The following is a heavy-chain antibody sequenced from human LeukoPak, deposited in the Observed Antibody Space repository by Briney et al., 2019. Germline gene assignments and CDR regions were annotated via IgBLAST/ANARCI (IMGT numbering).Heavy chain of an antibody. Sequence: KAGGSLRLSCAASEFTFSSYSMNWVRQAPGKGLEWVPSISGSSSYIYYADSVKGRFTISRDNSKNTLYLQMNSLRAEDTAVYYCARISEPLYNWNYFDYWGQGTLVTVSS. CDR3: ARISEPLYNWNYFDY. CDR1: EFTFSSYS. D-gene: IGHD1-20*01. V-gene: IGHV3-21*01. CDR2: ISGSSSYI. J-gene: IGHJ4*02.